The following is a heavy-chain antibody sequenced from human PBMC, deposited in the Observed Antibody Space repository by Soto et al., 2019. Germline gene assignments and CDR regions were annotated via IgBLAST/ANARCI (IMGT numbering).Heavy chain of an antibody. D-gene: IGHD6-13*01. CDR2: IYCDDDK. J-gene: IGHJ5*02. CDR3: AHSSWGPGGFDP. CDR1: GFSLSTSGVG. V-gene: IGHV2-5*02. Sequence: QITLKESGPTLVKPTQTLTLTCTFSGFSLSTSGVGVGWILQPPGKALEWLALIYCDDDKRYRPSLKSTLTITKDTSKNQVVRTRTNMHPVDTATYYCAHSSWGPGGFDPWGQGTLVTVSS.